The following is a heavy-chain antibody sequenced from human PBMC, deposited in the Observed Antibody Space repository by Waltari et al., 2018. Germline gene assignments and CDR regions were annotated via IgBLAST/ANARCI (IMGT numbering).Heavy chain of an antibody. D-gene: IGHD3-22*01. Sequence: QVQVQESGGSVVPAGWSLRLSPATSGFTFRNYVSLWGSEAPGKWLEWVAVISYDGRNKYYADSMKGRFTISRDNSKNTLYLQMNSLRAEDTAVYYCARGGSQYYYNSSGYDAFDIWGQGTMVTVSS. J-gene: IGHJ3*02. CDR2: ISYDGRNK. CDR3: ARGGSQYYYNSSGYDAFDI. CDR1: GFTFRNYV. V-gene: IGHV3-30*04.